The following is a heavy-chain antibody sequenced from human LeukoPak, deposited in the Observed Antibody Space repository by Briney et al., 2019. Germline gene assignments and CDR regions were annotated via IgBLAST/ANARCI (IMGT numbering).Heavy chain of an antibody. J-gene: IGHJ4*02. D-gene: IGHD5-18*01. CDR3: ARAPIRGYHFDY. Sequence: PGGSLRLSCAASGFTFSSYGMHWVRQAPGMGLEWVAVIWYDGSNKYYADSVKGRFTISRDNSKNTLYLQMNSLRAEDTAVYYCARAPIRGYHFDYWGQGTLVTVSS. V-gene: IGHV3-33*01. CDR2: IWYDGSNK. CDR1: GFTFSSYG.